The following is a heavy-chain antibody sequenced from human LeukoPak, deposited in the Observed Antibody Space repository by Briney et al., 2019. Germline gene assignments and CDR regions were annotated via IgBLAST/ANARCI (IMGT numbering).Heavy chain of an antibody. Sequence: PGGSLRLSCAASGFTFSSYSMNWVRQAPGKGLEWVSSISSSSSYIYYADSVKGRFTISRDNAKNSLYLQMDSLRAEDTAVYYCARDLLTLQYKDDYWGQGTLVTVSS. CDR2: ISSSSSYI. CDR3: ARDLLTLQYKDDY. D-gene: IGHD4-11*01. J-gene: IGHJ4*02. CDR1: GFTFSSYS. V-gene: IGHV3-21*01.